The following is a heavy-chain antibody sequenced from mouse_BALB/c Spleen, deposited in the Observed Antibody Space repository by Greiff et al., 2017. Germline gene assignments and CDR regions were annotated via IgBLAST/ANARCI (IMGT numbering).Heavy chain of an antibody. CDR3: ARDRPYYYGSSYAMDY. D-gene: IGHD1-1*01. CDR2: IRNKANGYTT. Sequence: EVQVVESGGGLVQPGGSLRLSCATSGFTFTDYYMSWVRQPPGKALEWLGFIRNKANGYTTEYSASVKGRFTISRDNSQSILYLQMNTLRAEDSATYYCARDRPYYYGSSYAMDYWGQGTSVTVSA. J-gene: IGHJ4*01. CDR1: GFTFTDYY. V-gene: IGHV7-3*02.